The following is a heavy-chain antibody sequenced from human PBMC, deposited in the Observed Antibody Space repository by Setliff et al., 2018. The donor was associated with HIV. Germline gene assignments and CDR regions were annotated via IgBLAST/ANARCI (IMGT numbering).Heavy chain of an antibody. J-gene: IGHJ4*02. CDR2: ISPYDLSE. D-gene: IGHD2-8*02. Sequence: ASVKVSCKASGYTFIDYFIHWVRQAPGQGPEWMGWISPYDLSERTSQRFRGRVTMTRDTSIITAYMELSSLRYDDTAVYYCARGSAYWDFDYWGQGTLVTVSS. CDR1: GYTFIDYF. V-gene: IGHV1-2*02. CDR3: ARGSAYWDFDY.